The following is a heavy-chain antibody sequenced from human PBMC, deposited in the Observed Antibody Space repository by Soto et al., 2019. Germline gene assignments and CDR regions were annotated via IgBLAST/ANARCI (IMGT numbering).Heavy chain of an antibody. Sequence: VAVIWYDGSNKYYADSVKGRFTISRDNSKNTLYLQMNSLRAEDTAVYYCAREFYDSSGYVDYWGQGTLVTVSS. CDR3: AREFYDSSGYVDY. J-gene: IGHJ4*02. V-gene: IGHV3-33*01. CDR2: IWYDGSNK. D-gene: IGHD3-22*01.